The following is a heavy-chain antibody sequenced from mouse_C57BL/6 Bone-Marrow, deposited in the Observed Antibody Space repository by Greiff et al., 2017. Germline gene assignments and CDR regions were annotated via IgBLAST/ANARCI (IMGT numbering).Heavy chain of an antibody. CDR2: ISYDGSN. V-gene: IGHV3-6*01. CDR1: GYSITSGYY. Sequence: EVQLVESGPGLVKPSQSLSLTCSVTGYSITSGYYWNWIRQFPGNKLEWMGYISYDGSNNYNPSLKNRISITRDTSKNQFFLKLNSVTTEDTATYYCARDVLHHEGFAYWGQGTLVTVSA. CDR3: ARDVLHHEGFAY. J-gene: IGHJ3*01.